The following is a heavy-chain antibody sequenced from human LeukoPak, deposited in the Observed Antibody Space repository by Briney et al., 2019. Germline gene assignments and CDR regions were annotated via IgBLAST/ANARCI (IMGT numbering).Heavy chain of an antibody. CDR3: ARSSLLWYFDS. D-gene: IGHD3-16*01. CDR2: ILPGGGST. V-gene: IGHV1-46*01. J-gene: IGHJ4*02. Sequence: GASVKVSCKASGYTFTNYYIHCMRQAPGQGLEWMGVILPGGGSTSYAQKFQGRVTMTRDMSTNTVYMVLSSLRSEDTAVYYCARSSLLWYFDSWGQGTLVTVSS. CDR1: GYTFTNYY.